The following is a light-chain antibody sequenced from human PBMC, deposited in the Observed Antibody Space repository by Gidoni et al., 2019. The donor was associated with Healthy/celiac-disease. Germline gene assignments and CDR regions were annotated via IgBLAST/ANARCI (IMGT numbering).Light chain of an antibody. CDR3: QQYDNLPFT. V-gene: IGKV1-33*01. CDR1: QDISNY. Sequence: DIQMTQSPSSLSASVGDRVTITCQASQDISNYLNWYQQKPGKAPKLLIYDASNLETGVPSRFSGRGSGTDFTFTISSLQPEAIATYYCQQYDNLPFTFGPGTKVDIK. J-gene: IGKJ3*01. CDR2: DAS.